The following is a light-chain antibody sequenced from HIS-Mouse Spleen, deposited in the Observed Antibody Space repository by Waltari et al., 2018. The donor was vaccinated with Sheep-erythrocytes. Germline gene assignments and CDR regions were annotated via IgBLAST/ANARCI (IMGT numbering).Light chain of an antibody. CDR2: EDS. CDR1: SSDVGSYNL. V-gene: IGLV2-23*01. CDR3: CSYAGSSTPWV. Sequence: QSALTQPASVPGSPGQSITISCTGTSSDVGSYNLVSWYQQHPGKAPKLMIYEDSKRPSGVSNRFSGSKSGNTASLTISGLQAEDEADYYCCSYAGSSTPWVFGGGTKLTVL. J-gene: IGLJ3*02.